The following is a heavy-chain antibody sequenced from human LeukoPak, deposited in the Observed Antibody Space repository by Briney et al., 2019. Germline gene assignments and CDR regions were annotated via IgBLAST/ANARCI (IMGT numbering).Heavy chain of an antibody. Sequence: GGSLSLSCAASGFTFSSYTMNWVRQAPGKGLEWVSSISSSSGYIYYADSVKGRFSISRDNAKNSVYLQMYSLRPEDTAVYYCAILMLRGVRNDYWGQGTLVTVSS. CDR3: AILMLRGVRNDY. V-gene: IGHV3-21*06. J-gene: IGHJ4*02. CDR2: ISSSSGYI. D-gene: IGHD3-10*01. CDR1: GFTFSSYT.